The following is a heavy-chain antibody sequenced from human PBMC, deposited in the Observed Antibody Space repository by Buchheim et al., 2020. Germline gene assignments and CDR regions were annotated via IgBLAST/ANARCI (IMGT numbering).Heavy chain of an antibody. CDR3: AKGFQPRSGDFNWFDP. CDR1: GFTFSSYA. V-gene: IGHV3-23*01. CDR2: ISGSGGST. Sequence: EVQLLESGGGLVQPGGSLRLSCAASGFTFSSYAMSWVRQAPGKGLEWVSAISGSGGSTYYADSVKGRFTISSDNSKKQLYLQMNSLRAEDTAVYYCAKGFQPRSGDFNWFDPWGQGTL. J-gene: IGHJ5*02. D-gene: IGHD2-21*02.